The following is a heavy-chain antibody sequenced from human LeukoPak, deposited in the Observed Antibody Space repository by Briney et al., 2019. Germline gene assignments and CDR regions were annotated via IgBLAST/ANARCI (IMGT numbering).Heavy chain of an antibody. D-gene: IGHD6-13*01. CDR3: AKDRLGGSTSDY. J-gene: IGHJ4*02. Sequence: PGGSLRLSCAASGFTFSSYGTRWVRQAPGKGLEWVSAISGSGGSTYYADSVKGRFTISRDNSKNTLYLQMNSLRAEDTAVYYCAKDRLGGSTSDYWGQGTLVTVSS. V-gene: IGHV3-23*01. CDR2: ISGSGGST. CDR1: GFTFSSYG.